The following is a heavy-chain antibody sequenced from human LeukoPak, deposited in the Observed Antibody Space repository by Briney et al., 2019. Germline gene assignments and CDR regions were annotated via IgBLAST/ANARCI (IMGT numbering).Heavy chain of an antibody. CDR2: IRSKANSYAT. CDR1: GFTFSGSA. V-gene: IGHV3-73*01. D-gene: IGHD3-3*01. CDR3: TRLTTDY. J-gene: IGHJ4*02. Sequence: GGSLKLSCAASGFTFSGSAMHWVRQASGKGLEWVGRIRSKANSYATAYAASVKGRFTISRDDSKNTAYLQMNSLKTEDMAVYYCTRLTTDYWGQGTLVTVSS.